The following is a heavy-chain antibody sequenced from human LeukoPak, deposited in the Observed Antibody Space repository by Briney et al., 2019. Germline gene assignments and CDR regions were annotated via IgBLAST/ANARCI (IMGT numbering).Heavy chain of an antibody. CDR2: MNPNSGNS. J-gene: IGHJ4*02. Sequence: SVKVSCKASGYTFTNYDINWVRQATGQGLEWMGYMNPNSGNSAYAQKFQGRVTITTDASISTASMELSGLRSEDTALYYCAREGLDYWGQGTLVTVSS. CDR3: AREGLDY. V-gene: IGHV1-8*01. CDR1: GYTFTNYD.